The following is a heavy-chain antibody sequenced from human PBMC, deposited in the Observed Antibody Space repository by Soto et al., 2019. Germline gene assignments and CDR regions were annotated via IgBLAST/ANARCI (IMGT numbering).Heavy chain of an antibody. CDR2: MFYGVST. CDR3: ARLPSRHLVDY. V-gene: IGHV4-39*01. J-gene: IGHJ4*02. Sequence: ETLCPSCTVSGTSINSSGYYWGWIRQPPGKGLKWIGSMFYGVSTYYNPSLKSRVTVSVDTSKNQFSLNLRSVTAADTAVYYCARLPSRHLVDYWGQGTPVTVYS. CDR1: GTSINSSGYY. D-gene: IGHD3-3*02.